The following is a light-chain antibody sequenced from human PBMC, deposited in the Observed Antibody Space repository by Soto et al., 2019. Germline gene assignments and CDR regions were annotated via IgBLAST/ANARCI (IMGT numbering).Light chain of an antibody. CDR1: SSNIGTYT. Sequence: QLVLTQPPSASGTPGQRVTISCSGGSSNIGTYTVNWYQQLPGTAPKLLIYSNDQRPSGVPARFSGSKSGTSASLAISGLQSEDEADYYCAAWDDGLNGVVFGGGTKLTVL. J-gene: IGLJ2*01. CDR3: AAWDDGLNGVV. CDR2: SND. V-gene: IGLV1-44*01.